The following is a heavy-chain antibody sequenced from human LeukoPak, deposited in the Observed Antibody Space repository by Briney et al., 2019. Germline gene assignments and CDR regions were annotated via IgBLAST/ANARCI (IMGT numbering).Heavy chain of an antibody. CDR1: GYTFTSYG. CDR3: ARVPRTIYSSRENWFDP. CDR2: ISAYNGNT. D-gene: IGHD6-19*01. J-gene: IGHJ5*02. Sequence: ASVKVSCKASGYTFTSYGISWVRQAPGQGLEWMGWISAYNGNTNYAQKLQGRVTITADESTSTAYMELSSLRSEDTAVYYCARVPRTIYSSRENWFDPWGQGTLVTVSS. V-gene: IGHV1-18*01.